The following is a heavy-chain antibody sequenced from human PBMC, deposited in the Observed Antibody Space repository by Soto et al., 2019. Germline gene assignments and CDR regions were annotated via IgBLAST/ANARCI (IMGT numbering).Heavy chain of an antibody. CDR1: GYTFTSYA. CDR3: ARPFTDYDFCSGHNDAFDI. V-gene: IGHV1-3*01. Sequence: ASVKVSCKASGYTFTSYAMHWVRQAPGQRLEWMGWINAGNGNTKYSQKFQGRVTITRDTSASTAYMELSSLRSEDTAVYYCARPFTDYDFCSGHNDAFDIWGQGTMVTVSS. J-gene: IGHJ3*02. CDR2: INAGNGNT. D-gene: IGHD3-3*01.